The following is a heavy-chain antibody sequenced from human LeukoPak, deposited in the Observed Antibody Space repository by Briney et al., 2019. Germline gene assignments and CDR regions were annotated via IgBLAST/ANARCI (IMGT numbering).Heavy chain of an antibody. Sequence: GSSVKVSCKASGGTFSSYAISWVRQAPGQGLEWMGGIIPIFGTANYAQNFQGRVTFTADRSTTTAYMELNSLRSEDTAVYYCAKSNWGGVNYYGLDVWGQGTTVTVSS. CDR3: AKSNWGGVNYYGLDV. CDR2: IIPIFGTA. D-gene: IGHD7-27*01. V-gene: IGHV1-69*06. J-gene: IGHJ6*02. CDR1: GGTFSSYA.